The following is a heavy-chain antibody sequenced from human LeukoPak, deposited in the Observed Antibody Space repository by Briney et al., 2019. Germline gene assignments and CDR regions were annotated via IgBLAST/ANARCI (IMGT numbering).Heavy chain of an antibody. CDR3: ARQQLSQLYYFYT. J-gene: IGHJ4*02. CDR2: IYYTGST. Sequence: PSETLSLTCTVTGGSISSYYWSWIRQPPGKGLEWIGYIYYTGSTNYNPSLKSRVTISVDTSKNQFSLKLSSVTAADTAVYYSARQQLSQLYYFYTCGQGTLVTVSS. D-gene: IGHD6-13*01. V-gene: IGHV4-59*01. CDR1: GGSISSYY.